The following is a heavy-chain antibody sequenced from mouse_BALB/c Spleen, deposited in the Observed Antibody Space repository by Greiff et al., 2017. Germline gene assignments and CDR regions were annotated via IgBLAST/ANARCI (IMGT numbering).Heavy chain of an antibody. D-gene: IGHD2-14*01. Sequence: EVQLVESGGGLVQPGGSRKLSCAASGFTFSSFGMHWVRQAPEKGLEWVAYISSGSSTIYYADTVKGRFTISRDNPKNTLFLQMTSLRSEDTAMYYCARSRYRYDRGAMDYWGQGTSVTVSS. V-gene: IGHV5-17*02. CDR3: ARSRYRYDRGAMDY. CDR2: ISSGSSTI. J-gene: IGHJ4*01. CDR1: GFTFSSFG.